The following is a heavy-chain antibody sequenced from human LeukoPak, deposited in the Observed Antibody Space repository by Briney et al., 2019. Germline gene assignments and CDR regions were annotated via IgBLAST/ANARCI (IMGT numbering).Heavy chain of an antibody. CDR3: ATDGAGFDT. CDR2: INIGGTNT. V-gene: IGHV3-11*01. CDR1: GFTFNDYY. J-gene: IGHJ5*02. Sequence: GGSLRLSCAASGFTFNDYYMSWIRQAPGKGLEWLSYINIGGTNTHYADSVKGRFTISRDNAKKSLYLEMNNLRAEDAAVYYCATDGAGFDTWGQGVLVTVSS.